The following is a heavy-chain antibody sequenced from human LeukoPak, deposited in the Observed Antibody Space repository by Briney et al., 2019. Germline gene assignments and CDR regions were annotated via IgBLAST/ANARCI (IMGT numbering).Heavy chain of an antibody. D-gene: IGHD2-2*02. Sequence: GGSLRLSCAASGFTFSSYWMHWVRQAPGKGLVWVSHINTDGSSTSYADSVKGRFTISRDNAKSSLYLQMNSLRAEDTAVYYCARNTAAIVLRYFYFYMDVWGKGTTVTVSS. CDR1: GFTFSSYW. V-gene: IGHV3-74*01. J-gene: IGHJ6*03. CDR2: INTDGSST. CDR3: ARNTAAIVLRYFYFYMDV.